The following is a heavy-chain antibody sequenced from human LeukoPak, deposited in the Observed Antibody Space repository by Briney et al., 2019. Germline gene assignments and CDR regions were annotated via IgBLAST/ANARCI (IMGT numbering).Heavy chain of an antibody. V-gene: IGHV3-23*01. CDR2: ISGSGGST. D-gene: IGHD1-26*01. CDR3: ARGGGSYFLDYYFDY. Sequence: PGGSLRLSCAASGFPFSSYAMSWVRQAPGKGLEWVSAISGSGGSTYYADSVKGRFTISRDNSKNTLYLQMNSLRAEDTAVYYCARGGGSYFLDYYFDYWGQGTLVTVSS. CDR1: GFPFSSYA. J-gene: IGHJ4*02.